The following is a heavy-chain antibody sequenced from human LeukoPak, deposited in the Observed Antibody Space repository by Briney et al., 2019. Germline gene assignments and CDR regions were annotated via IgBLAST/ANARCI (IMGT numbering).Heavy chain of an antibody. V-gene: IGHV3-21*01. J-gene: IGHJ4*02. CDR2: ISSSSSYI. D-gene: IGHD2-15*01. Sequence: GGSLRLSCAASGFTFSIYGMSWVRQAPGKGLEWVSSISSSSSYIYYADSVKGRFTISRDNAKNSLYLQMNSLRAEDTAVYYCARGPHIVVVVAATVVGLFDYWGQGTLVTVSS. CDR3: ARGPHIVVVVAATVVGLFDY. CDR1: GFTFSIYG.